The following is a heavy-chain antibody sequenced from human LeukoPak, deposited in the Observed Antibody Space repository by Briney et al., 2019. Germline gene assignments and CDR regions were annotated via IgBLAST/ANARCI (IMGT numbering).Heavy chain of an antibody. CDR1: GFTFSSYW. D-gene: IGHD4-17*01. J-gene: IGHJ3*02. CDR3: ASSNDYGDFGAFDI. CDR2: IKQDGSEK. V-gene: IGHV3-7*01. Sequence: GGSLRLSCAASGFTFSSYWMSCVRQAPGKGLEWVAKIKQDGSEKYYVDSVKGRFTISRDNAKNSLYLQMNSLRAEDTAVYYCASSNDYGDFGAFDIWGQGTMVTVSS.